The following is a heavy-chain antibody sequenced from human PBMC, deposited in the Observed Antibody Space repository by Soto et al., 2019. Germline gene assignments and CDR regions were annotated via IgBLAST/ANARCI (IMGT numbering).Heavy chain of an antibody. Sequence: PSETLYLTCAVSGGSIRRGGYSWSWIRQPTGKGQEWIGYIYHSGSTYYNPSLKSRVTISVDRSKNQFSLKLSSVTAADTAVYYCARQIAAAGTASRAIDYWGQGTLVTVSS. CDR2: IYHSGST. CDR1: GGSIRRGGYS. V-gene: IGHV4-30-2*01. J-gene: IGHJ4*02. D-gene: IGHD6-13*01. CDR3: ARQIAAAGTASRAIDY.